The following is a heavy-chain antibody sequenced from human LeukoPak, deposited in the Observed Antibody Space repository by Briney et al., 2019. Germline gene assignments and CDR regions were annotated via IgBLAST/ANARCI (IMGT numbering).Heavy chain of an antibody. CDR3: ARRDSSGYYYYYPLDY. V-gene: IGHV3-21*01. CDR1: RFTFSSDS. J-gene: IGHJ4*02. D-gene: IGHD3-22*01. Sequence: GRSLRLSRAASRFTFSSDSMNWGRHAQGKGLEWVSSISSSSSYIYYADSVKGRFTISRDNVKNSLYLQMNSLRAEDTAVYYCARRDSSGYYYYYPLDYWGQGTLVTVSS. CDR2: ISSSSSYI.